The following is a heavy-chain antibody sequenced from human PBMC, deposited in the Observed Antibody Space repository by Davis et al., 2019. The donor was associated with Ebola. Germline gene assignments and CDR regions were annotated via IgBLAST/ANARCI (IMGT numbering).Heavy chain of an antibody. J-gene: IGHJ4*02. CDR3: ITDLSGKSDY. CDR1: GFSFSSFW. D-gene: IGHD6-19*01. Sequence: HTGGSLRLSCEASGFSFSSFWMHWVRQVPGKGLVWVSRINEDGTTTTYADSVEGRFTISRDNAKNTLFLQMNSLRVEDTAVYYCITDLSGKSDYWGQGTLVTVSS. CDR2: INEDGTTT. V-gene: IGHV3-74*01.